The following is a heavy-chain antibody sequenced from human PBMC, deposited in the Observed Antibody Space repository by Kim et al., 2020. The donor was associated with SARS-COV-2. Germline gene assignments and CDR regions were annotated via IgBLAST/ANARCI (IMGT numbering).Heavy chain of an antibody. CDR3: ARGEGITIFGVVIIGRFDP. Sequence: SETLSLTCTVSGVSLGLYCGGWMVQPPGKGLEWIGYIYYSGSTNYNPSLKSRVTISVDTSKNQFSLKLSSVTAADTAVYYCARGEGITIFGVVIIGRFDPWGQGTLVTVSS. J-gene: IGHJ5*02. CDR1: GVSLGLYC. CDR2: IYYSGST. V-gene: IGHV4-59*13. D-gene: IGHD3-3*01.